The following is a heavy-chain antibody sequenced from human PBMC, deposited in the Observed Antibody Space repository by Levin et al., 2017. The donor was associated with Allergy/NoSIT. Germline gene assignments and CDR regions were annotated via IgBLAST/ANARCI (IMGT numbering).Heavy chain of an antibody. CDR2: IYYSGST. CDR3: ARDQGYSSSWYRLFAFDI. V-gene: IGHV4-59*01. J-gene: IGHJ3*02. CDR1: GGSISSYY. D-gene: IGHD6-13*01. Sequence: PSETLSLTCTVSGGSISSYYWSWIRQPPGKGLEWIGYIYYSGSTNYNPSLKSRVTISVDTSKNQFSLKLSSVTAADTAVYYCARDQGYSSSWYRLFAFDIWGQGTMVTVSS.